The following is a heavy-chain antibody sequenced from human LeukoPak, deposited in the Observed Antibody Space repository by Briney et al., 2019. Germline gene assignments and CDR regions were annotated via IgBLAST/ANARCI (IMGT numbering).Heavy chain of an antibody. Sequence: GGSLRLSCAASGFTFSTYWMSWVRQAPGKGLEWVANIKQDGSEKYYVDSVKGRFTISRDNSKNTLYLQMNSLRAEDTAIYYCAKEAPSFQLLLEAFDIWGQGTMVTVSS. D-gene: IGHD2-15*01. CDR2: IKQDGSEK. J-gene: IGHJ3*02. CDR3: AKEAPSFQLLLEAFDI. CDR1: GFTFSTYW. V-gene: IGHV3-7*01.